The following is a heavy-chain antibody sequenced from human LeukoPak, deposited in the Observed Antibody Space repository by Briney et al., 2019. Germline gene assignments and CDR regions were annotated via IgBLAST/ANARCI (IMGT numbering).Heavy chain of an antibody. CDR2: INHSGST. V-gene: IGHV4-34*01. CDR3: ARGYCSGGSCYTLDY. D-gene: IGHD2-15*01. CDR1: GGSISGYY. Sequence: PSETLSLTCTVSGGSISGYYWSWIRQPPGKGLEWIGEINHSGSTNYNPSLKSRVTISVDTSKNQFSLKLSSVTAADTAVYYCARGYCSGGSCYTLDYWGQGTLVTVSS. J-gene: IGHJ4*02.